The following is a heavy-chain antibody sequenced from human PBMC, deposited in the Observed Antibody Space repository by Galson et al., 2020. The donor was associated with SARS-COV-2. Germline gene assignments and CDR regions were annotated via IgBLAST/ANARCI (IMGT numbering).Heavy chain of an antibody. D-gene: IGHD6-13*01. CDR3: TTDAADIGAAGTFDY. Sequence: GGSLRLSCAASGFTFSNAWMSWVRQAPGKGLEWVGRIKSKTDGGTTDYAAPVKGRFTISRDDSKNTLYLQMNSMKTEDTAVYYCTTDAADIGAAGTFDYWVQGTLVTVS. CDR1: GFTFSNAW. V-gene: IGHV3-15*01. J-gene: IGHJ4*02. CDR2: IKSKTDGGTT.